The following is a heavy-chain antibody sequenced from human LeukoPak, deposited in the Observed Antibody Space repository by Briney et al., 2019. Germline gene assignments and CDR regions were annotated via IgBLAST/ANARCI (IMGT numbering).Heavy chain of an antibody. Sequence: SETLSLTCTVSGGSIRSFYWTWVRQPPGKGLEWIGYIYYSGSTKYNPSLKSRVSMSADTSKNQFSLKLTSVTAADTAVYYCARHGGSYYSFDYWGQGTPVTVSS. CDR3: ARHGGSYYSFDY. CDR1: GGSIRSFY. V-gene: IGHV4-59*01. D-gene: IGHD1-26*01. J-gene: IGHJ4*02. CDR2: IYYSGST.